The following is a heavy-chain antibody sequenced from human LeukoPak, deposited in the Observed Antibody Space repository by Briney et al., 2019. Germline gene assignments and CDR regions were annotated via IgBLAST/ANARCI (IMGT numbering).Heavy chain of an antibody. CDR2: INYNGRNN. J-gene: IGHJ4*02. V-gene: IGHV3-30*02. CDR3: AEDSPIYYIDY. CDR1: GFTFSSYG. D-gene: IGHD3-10*01. Sequence: GGSLRLSCAASGFTFSSYGMHWVRQAPGKGLEWVSFINYNGRNNYYADSVKGRFTISRDSSKNTLSLQMNSLRDEDTAVYYCAEDSPIYYIDYWGQGTLVTVSS.